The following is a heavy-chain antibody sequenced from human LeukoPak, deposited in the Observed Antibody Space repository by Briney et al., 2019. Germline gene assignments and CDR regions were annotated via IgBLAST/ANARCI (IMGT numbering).Heavy chain of an antibody. CDR2: IYYSGST. Sequence: SETLSLTCTVSGGSISSYYWSWIRQPPGKGLEWIGYIYYSGSTNYNPSLKSRVTISVDTSKNQFSLKLSSVTAADTAVYYCARGVLLWFGEHDAFDIWGQGAMVTVSS. J-gene: IGHJ3*02. D-gene: IGHD3-10*01. CDR3: ARGVLLWFGEHDAFDI. V-gene: IGHV4-59*08. CDR1: GGSISSYY.